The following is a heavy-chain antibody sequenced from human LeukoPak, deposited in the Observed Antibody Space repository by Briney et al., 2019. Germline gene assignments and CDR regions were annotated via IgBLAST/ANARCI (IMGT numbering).Heavy chain of an antibody. V-gene: IGHV4-4*07. CDR1: GGSISSYY. J-gene: IGHJ4*02. D-gene: IGHD3-10*01. CDR2: IYTSGST. CDR3: ARDRLWFGETYYFDY. Sequence: SETLSLTCTVSGGSISSYYWSWIRQPAGKGLECIGRIYTSGSTNYNPSLKSRVTMSVDTSKHQFSLKLSSVTAADTAVYYCARDRLWFGETYYFDYWGPRTLVTVSS.